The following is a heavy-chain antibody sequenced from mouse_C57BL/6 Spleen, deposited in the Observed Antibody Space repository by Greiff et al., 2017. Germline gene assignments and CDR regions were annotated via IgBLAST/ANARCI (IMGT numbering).Heavy chain of an antibody. D-gene: IGHD1-1*01. V-gene: IGHV3-6*01. Sequence: EVKLQESGPGLVKPSQSLSLTCSVTGYSITSGYYWNWIRQFPGNKLEWMGYISYDGSNNYNPSLKNRISITRDTSKNQFFLKLNSVTTEDTATYYCATSHYYGSSHWYFDVWGTGTTVTVSS. CDR2: ISYDGSN. J-gene: IGHJ1*03. CDR1: GYSITSGYY. CDR3: ATSHYYGSSHWYFDV.